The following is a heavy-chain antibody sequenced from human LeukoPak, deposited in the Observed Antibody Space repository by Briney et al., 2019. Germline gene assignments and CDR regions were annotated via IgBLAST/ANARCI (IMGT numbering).Heavy chain of an antibody. V-gene: IGHV3-11*01. J-gene: IGHJ4*02. CDR3: ARRRDSGSLQHFDY. D-gene: IGHD1-26*01. CDR1: GFTFSTFA. CDR2: ISSSGSTI. Sequence: GGSLRLSCAASGFTFSTFAMSWIRQAPGKGLEWVSYISSSGSTIYYADSVKGRFTISRDNAKNSLYLQMNSLRAEDTAVYYCARRRDSGSLQHFDYWGQGTLVTVSS.